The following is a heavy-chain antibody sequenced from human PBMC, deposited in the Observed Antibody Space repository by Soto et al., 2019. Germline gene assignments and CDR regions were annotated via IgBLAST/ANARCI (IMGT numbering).Heavy chain of an antibody. Sequence: QVQLVESGGGVVQPGRSLRLSCTASGFTFSTYGMHWVRQAPGKGLEWVTVIWYDGSNKYYADSVKGRFIISRDNSKNTLYLQMNCLRADDTAVHSSARGCRSGSSFVGYYYYTLDVWGQGTTVTVSS. CDR3: ARGCRSGSSFVGYYYYTLDV. J-gene: IGHJ6*02. D-gene: IGHD1-26*01. V-gene: IGHV3-33*01. CDR2: IWYDGSNK. CDR1: GFTFSTYG.